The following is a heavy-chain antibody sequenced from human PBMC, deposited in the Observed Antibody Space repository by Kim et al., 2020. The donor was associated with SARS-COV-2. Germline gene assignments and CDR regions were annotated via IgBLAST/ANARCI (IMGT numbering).Heavy chain of an antibody. D-gene: IGHD3-16*01. CDR1: GFTFSTYT. J-gene: IGHJ3*02. CDR2: IWLEERVR. Sequence: GGSLRLSCAASGFTFSTYTVHWVRQAPGKGLEWVAVIWLEERVRNYADSVKGRFTISRDNSKNTLYLQMNSLRAEDTAVYYCARTGYYGYLRNAFDIWGQGTMVTVSS. CDR3: ARTGYYGYLRNAFDI. V-gene: IGHV3-33*01.